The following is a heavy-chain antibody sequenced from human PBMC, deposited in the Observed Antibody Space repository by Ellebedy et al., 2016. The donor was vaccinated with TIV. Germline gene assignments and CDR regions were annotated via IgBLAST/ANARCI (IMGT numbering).Heavy chain of an antibody. CDR1: GYTFTSYY. D-gene: IGHD7-27*01. V-gene: IGHV1-46*01. CDR3: ATDLLATNWGEGY. Sequence: ASVKVSXXASGYTFTSYYMHWVRQAPGQGLEWMGIINPSGGSTSYAQKFQGRVTMTRDTSTSTVYMELSSLRSEDTAVYYCATDLLATNWGEGYWGQGTLVTVSS. J-gene: IGHJ4*02. CDR2: INPSGGST.